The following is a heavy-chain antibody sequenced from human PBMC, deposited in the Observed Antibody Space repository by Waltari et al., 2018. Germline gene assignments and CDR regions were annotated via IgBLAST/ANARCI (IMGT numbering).Heavy chain of an antibody. D-gene: IGHD6-13*01. CDR2: ISVYTGER. CDR1: GYTFTTYG. Sequence: QVQLVQSGAEVKKPGASVKVSCKTSGYTFTTYGIDWVRQAPGQRPEWMGWISVYTGERKYEPKVQGRVTITADTSTTTVHMEMRSLTSDDTAVYYCAIIDSRVGFDYWGQGTLVTVSS. J-gene: IGHJ4*02. CDR3: AIIDSRVGFDY. V-gene: IGHV1-18*01.